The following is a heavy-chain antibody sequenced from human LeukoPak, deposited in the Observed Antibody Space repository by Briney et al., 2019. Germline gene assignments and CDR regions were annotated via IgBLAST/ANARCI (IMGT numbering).Heavy chain of an antibody. J-gene: IGHJ4*01. Sequence: SETLSLTCTVSGASINNNFWTWIRQPPGKGLEWIGYIYSSGSANYNPSLKSRVIISGDTSKNQISLNLTSVTAADTAVYFCARRRDYYDTWGHGTLVTVSS. CDR3: ARRRDYYDT. CDR2: IYSSGSA. D-gene: IGHD3-22*01. CDR1: GASINNNF. V-gene: IGHV4-59*08.